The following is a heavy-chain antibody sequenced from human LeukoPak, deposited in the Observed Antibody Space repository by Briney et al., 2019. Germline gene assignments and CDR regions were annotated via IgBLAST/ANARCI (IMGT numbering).Heavy chain of an antibody. CDR2: ISSSGSTI. V-gene: IGHV3-11*04. Sequence: PGGSLRLSCAASGFTFSDYYMSWIRQAPGKGLEWVSYISSSGSTIYYADSVKGRFTIDRDNARNSLYLQMNSLRVEETAVYYCARRSTVIAGYYYMDVWGKGTSVTVSS. J-gene: IGHJ6*03. D-gene: IGHD4-11*01. CDR1: GFTFSDYY. CDR3: ARRSTVIAGYYYMDV.